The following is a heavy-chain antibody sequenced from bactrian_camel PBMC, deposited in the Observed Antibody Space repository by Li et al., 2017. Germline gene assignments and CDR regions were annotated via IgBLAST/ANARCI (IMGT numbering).Heavy chain of an antibody. CDR1: GYIYI. CDR3: AARGPYCYTKLSVRDFTY. CDR2: IVTRDSTT. J-gene: IGHJ6*01. Sequence: VQLVESGGGSVQAGGSLTLSCVASGYIYIMAWFRQAPGKEREGLAVIVTRDSTTYYTDASVKARFTLYRDNARNMGFLRMNSLKPEDTAMYYCAARGPYCYTKLSVRDFTYWGQGTQVTVS. D-gene: IGHD2*01. V-gene: IGHV3S63*01.